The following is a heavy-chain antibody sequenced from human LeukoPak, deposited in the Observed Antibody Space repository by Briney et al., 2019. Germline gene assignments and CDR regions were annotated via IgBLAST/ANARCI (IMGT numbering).Heavy chain of an antibody. V-gene: IGHV3-48*01. J-gene: IGHJ4*02. CDR2: ISSSSYNI. D-gene: IGHD2-15*01. CDR3: AKERRVVAATRYFDY. CDR1: GFTFSSYT. Sequence: GGSLRLSCAASGFTFSSYTMIWVRQVPGKGLEWVSYISSSSYNIYYADPVKGRFTISRDNAKNSLYLQMNSLRAEDTAVYYCAKERRVVAATRYFDYWGQGTLVTVSS.